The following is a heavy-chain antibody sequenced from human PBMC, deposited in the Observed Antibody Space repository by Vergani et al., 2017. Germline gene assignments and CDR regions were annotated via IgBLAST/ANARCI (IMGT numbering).Heavy chain of an antibody. CDR1: GFTFSSYG. CDR2: ISYDGSNK. V-gene: IGHV3-30*18. Sequence: QVQLVESGGGVVQPGRSLRLSCAASGFTFSSYGMQWVRQAPGKGLEWVAVISYDGSNKYYADSVKGRFTISRDNSKNTLYLQMNSLRAEDTAVYYCAKHYYYYYYMDVWGKGTTVTVSS. CDR3: AKHYYYYYYMDV. J-gene: IGHJ6*03.